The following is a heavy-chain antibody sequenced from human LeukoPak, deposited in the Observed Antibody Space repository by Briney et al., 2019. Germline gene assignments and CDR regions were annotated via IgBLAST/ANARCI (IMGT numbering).Heavy chain of an antibody. CDR3: ARDGWKYQLLSGTLPHGD. V-gene: IGHV1-18*01. D-gene: IGHD2-2*01. Sequence: GASVKVSCKASGYTFTSYGISWVRQAPGQGLEWMGWISAYNGNTNYAQKLQGRVTMTTDTSTSTAYMELRSLRSDDTAVYYCARDGWKYQLLSGTLPHGDWGQGTLVTVSS. CDR2: ISAYNGNT. CDR1: GYTFTSYG. J-gene: IGHJ4*02.